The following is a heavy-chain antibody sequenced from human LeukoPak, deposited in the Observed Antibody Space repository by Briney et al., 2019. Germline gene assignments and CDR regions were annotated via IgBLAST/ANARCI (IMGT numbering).Heavy chain of an antibody. CDR2: INPNSGGT. V-gene: IGHV1-2*04. J-gene: IGHJ4*02. Sequence: ALVKVSCKASGYTFTGYYMHWVRQAPGQGLEWMGWINPNSGGTNYAQKFQGWVTMARDTSISTAYMELSRLRSDDTAVYYCARGYESSPFDYWGQGTLVTVSS. D-gene: IGHD2-2*01. CDR3: ARGYESSPFDY. CDR1: GYTFTGYY.